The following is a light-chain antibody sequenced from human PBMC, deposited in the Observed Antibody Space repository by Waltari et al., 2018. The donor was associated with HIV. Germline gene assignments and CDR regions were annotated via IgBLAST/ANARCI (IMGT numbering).Light chain of an antibody. Sequence: DIQMTQSPSSLSASVGDRVTITCRASQGINNFLAWFQQKPGKAPKSLIYATSNLQSGVPSRFSGSVSGTDFTLTISSLQPEDFATYYCQQYYSFPITFGGGTNVEI. CDR2: ATS. CDR1: QGINNF. J-gene: IGKJ4*01. V-gene: IGKV1-16*01. CDR3: QQYYSFPIT.